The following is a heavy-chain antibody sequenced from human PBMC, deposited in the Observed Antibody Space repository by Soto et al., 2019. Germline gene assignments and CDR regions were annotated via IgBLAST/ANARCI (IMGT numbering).Heavy chain of an antibody. D-gene: IGHD6-13*01. CDR1: GYTFTSYC. CDR3: ARDGWGIAAAGRNHPYYYYGMDV. V-gene: IGHV1-18*04. CDR2: SSAYNGNT. J-gene: IGHJ6*02. Sequence: ASVKVSFKASGYTFTSYCIIWVRQAPGQGLERMGWSSAYNGNTNYAQKLQGRVTMTTDTSTSTAYMELRSLRSDDTAVYYCARDGWGIAAAGRNHPYYYYGMDVWGQGTTVTVSS.